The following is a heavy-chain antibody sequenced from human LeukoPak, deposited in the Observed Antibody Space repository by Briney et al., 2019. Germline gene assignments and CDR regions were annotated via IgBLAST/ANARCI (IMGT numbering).Heavy chain of an antibody. CDR2: ISPSGGST. J-gene: IGHJ4*02. D-gene: IGHD3-22*01. V-gene: IGHV1-46*01. Sequence: ASVKVSCKASGYTFTNYYMHWVRQAPGQGLEWMGIISPSGGSTKYAQKFQGRVTMTRDMSTSTVYMELSSLRCEDTAVYYCAREGGDSSGPFFDYWGQGTLVTVSS. CDR3: AREGGDSSGPFFDY. CDR1: GYTFTNYY.